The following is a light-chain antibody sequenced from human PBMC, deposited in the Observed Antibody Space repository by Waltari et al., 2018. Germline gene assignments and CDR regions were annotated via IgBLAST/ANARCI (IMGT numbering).Light chain of an antibody. J-gene: IGKJ4*01. CDR3: QQYYSTLVT. V-gene: IGKV4-1*01. CDR1: QSVFYSHNSKNY. CDR2: GAS. Sequence: DIVMTPSPDSLAVSLGERATINCTSSQSVFYSHNSKNYLAWYQQKPGQPPKLLIYGASARESGVPDRFSGSGSGTDFTLTISNLQAADVAVYYCQQYYSTLVTFGGGTKVEIK.